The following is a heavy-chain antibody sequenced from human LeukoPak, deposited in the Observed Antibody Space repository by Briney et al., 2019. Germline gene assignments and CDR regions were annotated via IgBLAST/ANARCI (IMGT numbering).Heavy chain of an antibody. Sequence: ASVRVSCKASGGTFSSYTISWVRQAPGQGLEWMGGIIPILGIANYAQKFQGRVTITADKSTSTAYMELSSLRSDDTAVYYCARADGDLYYFDYWGQGTLVTVSS. D-gene: IGHD4-17*01. CDR2: IIPILGIA. CDR3: ARADGDLYYFDY. J-gene: IGHJ4*02. V-gene: IGHV1-69*10. CDR1: GGTFSSYT.